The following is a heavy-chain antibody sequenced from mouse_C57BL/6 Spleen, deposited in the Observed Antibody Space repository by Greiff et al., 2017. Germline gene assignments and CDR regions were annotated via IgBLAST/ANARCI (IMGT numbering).Heavy chain of an antibody. V-gene: IGHV1-69*01. Sequence: VQLQQPGAELVMPGASVKLSCKASGYTFTSYWMHWVKQRPGQGLEWIGEIDPSDSYTNYNQKFKGKSTVTVDKSSSTAYMQLSSLTSEDSAVYYCARSYGSSFSYWYFDVWGTGTTVTVSS. CDR2: IDPSDSYT. CDR1: GYTFTSYW. D-gene: IGHD1-1*01. J-gene: IGHJ1*03. CDR3: ARSYGSSFSYWYFDV.